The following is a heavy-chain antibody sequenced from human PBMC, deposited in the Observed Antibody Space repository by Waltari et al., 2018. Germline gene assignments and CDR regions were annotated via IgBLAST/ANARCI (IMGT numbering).Heavy chain of an antibody. CDR3: ARAGEGAGPTLDY. V-gene: IGHV1-69*02. CDR1: GGTFSGHS. Sequence: QVQLVQSGAEVKKPGSSVKVSCKASGGTFSGHSINWLRQAPGQGLEWMGRIMPLVSITNFEQKFQGRVTITADKSTATAYMDLSSLTSEDTAMYYCARAGEGAGPTLDYWGRGTLVTVSS. J-gene: IGHJ4*02. D-gene: IGHD1-26*01. CDR2: IMPLVSIT.